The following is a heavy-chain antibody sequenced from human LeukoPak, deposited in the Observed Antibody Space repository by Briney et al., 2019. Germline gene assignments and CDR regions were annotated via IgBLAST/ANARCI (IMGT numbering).Heavy chain of an antibody. Sequence: ASVKVSCKVSGYTLTELSMHWVRQAPGKGLEWMGGFDPEDGETIYAQKFQGRVTMTRDTSTSTVYMELSSLRSEDTAVYYCARDSIGGGTSCPDYWGQGTLVTVSS. D-gene: IGHD2-2*01. V-gene: IGHV1-24*01. J-gene: IGHJ4*02. CDR2: FDPEDGET. CDR1: GYTLTELS. CDR3: ARDSIGGGTSCPDY.